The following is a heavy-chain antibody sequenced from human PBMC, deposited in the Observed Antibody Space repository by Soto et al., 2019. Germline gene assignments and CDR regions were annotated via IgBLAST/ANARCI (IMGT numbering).Heavy chain of an antibody. D-gene: IGHD1-26*01. CDR1: GGSFSGYY. V-gene: IGHV4-34*01. Sequence: SETLSLTCAVYGGSFSGYYWSWIRQPPGKGLEWIGEINHSGSTNYNPSLKSRVTISVDTSKNQFSLKLSSVTAADTAVYYCARDIVGAIDAFDIWGQGTMVTVS. CDR2: INHSGST. J-gene: IGHJ3*02. CDR3: ARDIVGAIDAFDI.